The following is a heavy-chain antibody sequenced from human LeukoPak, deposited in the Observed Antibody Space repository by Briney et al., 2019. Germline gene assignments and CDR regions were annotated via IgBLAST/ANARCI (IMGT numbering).Heavy chain of an antibody. CDR2: ISGNGVST. CDR3: AKRRYCSSTSCYAFDY. Sequence: GGSLRLSCAASGFTFSSYAMSWVRQAPGKGLEWVSGISGNGVSTYYADSVKGRFTISRDNSKNTLYLQMNSLRAEDTAVYYCAKRRYCSSTSCYAFDYWGQGTLVTVSS. CDR1: GFTFSSYA. D-gene: IGHD2-2*01. V-gene: IGHV3-23*01. J-gene: IGHJ4*02.